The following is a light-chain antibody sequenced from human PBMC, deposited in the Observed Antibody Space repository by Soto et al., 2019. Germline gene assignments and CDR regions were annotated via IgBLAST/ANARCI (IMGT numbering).Light chain of an antibody. CDR2: DAS. V-gene: IGKV1-5*01. J-gene: IGKJ4*01. Sequence: DIQMTQSPSTLSASVGDRVTITCRASQSIGTWLAWYQQRPGKAPKLLIYDASTLEGGVPSRFSGSGSGTELTLTISSLQPDDLATYYCQQYNSYPLTGGGGTKVEIK. CDR3: QQYNSYPLT. CDR1: QSIGTW.